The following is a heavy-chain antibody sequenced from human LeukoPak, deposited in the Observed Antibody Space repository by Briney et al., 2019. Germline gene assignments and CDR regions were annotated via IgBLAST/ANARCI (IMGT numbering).Heavy chain of an antibody. V-gene: IGHV4-39*02. Sequence: SETLSLTCTVSGGSISSSSYYWGWIRQPPGKGLEWIGSIYYSGSTYYNPSLKSRVTISVDTSKNQFSLKLSSVTAADTAVYYCARETYYDFWSGYSHLLLFDYRGQGTLVTVSS. CDR2: IYYSGST. CDR1: GGSISSSSYY. CDR3: ARETYYDFWSGYSHLLLFDY. D-gene: IGHD3-3*01. J-gene: IGHJ4*02.